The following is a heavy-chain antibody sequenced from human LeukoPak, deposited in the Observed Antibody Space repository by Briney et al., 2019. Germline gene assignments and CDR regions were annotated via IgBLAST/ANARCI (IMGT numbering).Heavy chain of an antibody. D-gene: IGHD6-19*01. V-gene: IGHV3-33*01. CDR2: IWYDGSNK. Sequence: PGRSLRLSCAASGFTFSSYGMHRVRQAPGKGLEWVAVIWYDGSNKYYADSVKGRFTISRDNSKNTLYLQMNSLRAEDTAVYYCAPLAVAGTPRDYWGQGTLVTVSS. J-gene: IGHJ4*02. CDR3: APLAVAGTPRDY. CDR1: GFTFSSYG.